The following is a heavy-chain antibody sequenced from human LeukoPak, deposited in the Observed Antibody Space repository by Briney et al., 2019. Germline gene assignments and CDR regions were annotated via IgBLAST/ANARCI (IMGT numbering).Heavy chain of an antibody. Sequence: GGSLRLSCAASGFTFSSYGMHWVRQAPGKGLEWVAVISYDRSNKFYADSVKGRFTISRDNSKKTLFLQMNSLRVEDAAFYYCAKDVVMGPTNHGLDYWGQGTLVTVSS. D-gene: IGHD1-26*01. J-gene: IGHJ4*02. CDR1: GFTFSSYG. CDR3: AKDVVMGPTNHGLDY. V-gene: IGHV3-30*18. CDR2: ISYDRSNK.